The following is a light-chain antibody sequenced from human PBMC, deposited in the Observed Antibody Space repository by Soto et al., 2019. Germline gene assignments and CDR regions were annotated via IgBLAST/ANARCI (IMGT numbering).Light chain of an antibody. CDR1: SSDVGGYHS. CDR2: DVS. V-gene: IGLV2-11*01. J-gene: IGLJ2*01. CDR3: SSHAGSNSLV. Sequence: QSVLTQPRSVSGSPEQSVTISCSGTSSDVGGYHSVSWYQQHPGKAPKLLIYDVSKRPPGVPDRFSGSKSGYTASLTISGLKAEDEADYYCSSHAGSNSLVFGGGTKLTVL.